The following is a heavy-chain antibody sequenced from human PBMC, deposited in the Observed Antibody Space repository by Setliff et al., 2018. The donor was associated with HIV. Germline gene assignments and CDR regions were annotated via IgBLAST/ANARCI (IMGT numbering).Heavy chain of an antibody. J-gene: IGHJ1*01. CDR2: IIPIVGIT. D-gene: IGHD6-13*01. Sequence: GASVKVSCKASGGTFTSYAIHWVRQAPGQGLEWMGGIIPIVGITNYAQKFQVRVTITADKSTNTAYMDLHSLTSEDTAVYYCARNSDTAGYFLYWGQGTQVTVSS. CDR1: GGTFTSYA. CDR3: ARNSDTAGYFLY. V-gene: IGHV1-69*10.